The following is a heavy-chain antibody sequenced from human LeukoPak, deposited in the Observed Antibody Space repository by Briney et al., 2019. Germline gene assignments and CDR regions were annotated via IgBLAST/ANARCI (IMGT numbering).Heavy chain of an antibody. J-gene: IGHJ4*02. CDR3: ARFCSSSRCPFDY. CDR2: INPHSGGT. Sequence: ASVKVSCKASGYIFTASYIHWVRQAPGQGLECMGWINPHSGGTNYAQKFQGRVTMTRDTSISTAYMELSRLRSDDTAVYYCARFCSSSRCPFDYWGQGTLVTVSS. D-gene: IGHD2-2*01. V-gene: IGHV1-2*02. CDR1: GYIFTASY.